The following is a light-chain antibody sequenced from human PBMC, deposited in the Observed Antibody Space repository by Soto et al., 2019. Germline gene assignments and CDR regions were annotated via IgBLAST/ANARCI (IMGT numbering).Light chain of an antibody. CDR3: QQYDSWPPLT. CDR1: QSVSSN. V-gene: IGKV3-15*01. CDR2: AAS. Sequence: EVMMTQSPATLSLSPGERATLSCRASQSVSSNLAWYQQRRGQAPRLLIYAASSRAAGIPARFSGSGSGTEFTLTIISLQSEDFAVYYCQQYDSWPPLTFGGGTKVEVK. J-gene: IGKJ4*01.